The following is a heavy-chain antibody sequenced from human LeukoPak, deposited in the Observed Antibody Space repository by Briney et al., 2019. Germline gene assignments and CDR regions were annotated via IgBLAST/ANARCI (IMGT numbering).Heavy chain of an antibody. D-gene: IGHD6-19*01. CDR3: AKEARYSSGWYVDY. Sequence: GGSLRLSCVASGFAFDDYGMHWVRQAPGKGLEWVSAISWNSVTIGYADSVKGRFTISRDNSNNTLYLQMNSLRAEDTAVYYCAKEARYSSGWYVDYWGQGTLVTVSS. V-gene: IGHV3-9*01. J-gene: IGHJ4*02. CDR2: ISWNSVTI. CDR1: GFAFDDYG.